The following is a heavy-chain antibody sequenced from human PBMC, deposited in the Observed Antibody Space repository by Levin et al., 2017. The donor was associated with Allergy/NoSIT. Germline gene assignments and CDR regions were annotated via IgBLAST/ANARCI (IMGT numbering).Heavy chain of an antibody. CDR2: IDPTDSYT. D-gene: IGHD3-10*01. Sequence: GGSLRLSCKGSGYSFTSYWLIWVRQMPGKGLEWMGKIDPTDSYTNYSPSLEGHVTISTDNSLSTAYLQWSSLKASDTAMHCCARVEGYGSGSYHFQHWGQGTLVTVSS. V-gene: IGHV5-10-1*01. CDR1: GYSFTSYW. J-gene: IGHJ1*01. CDR3: ARVEGYGSGSYHFQH.